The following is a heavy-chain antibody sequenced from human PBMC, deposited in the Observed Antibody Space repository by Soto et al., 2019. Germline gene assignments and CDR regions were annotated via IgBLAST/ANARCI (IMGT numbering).Heavy chain of an antibody. J-gene: IGHJ5*02. D-gene: IGHD3-10*01. CDR1: GDSISSGNHY. Sequence: SETLSLTCTVSGDSISSGNHYWSWIRQPPGKGLEWIGYIFYSGTAYYNPSLKSRLTISVDTSKNQFSLKLSSVTAADTAVYYCASTDYGTAYFDPWGQGSLVTVSS. CDR3: ASTDYGTAYFDP. V-gene: IGHV4-30-4*01. CDR2: IFYSGTA.